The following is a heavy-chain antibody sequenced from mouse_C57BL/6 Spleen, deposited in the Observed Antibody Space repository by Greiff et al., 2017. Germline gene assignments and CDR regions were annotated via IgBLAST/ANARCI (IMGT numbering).Heavy chain of an antibody. J-gene: IGHJ3*01. CDR2: IDPSDSYT. CDR3: ASSGRFAY. V-gene: IGHV1-50*01. CDR1: GYTFTSYW. D-gene: IGHD3-2*02. Sequence: VQLQQPGAELVKPGASVKLSCKASGYTFTSYWMQWVKQRPGQGLEWIGEIDPSDSYTNYNQKFKGKATLTVDTSSSTAYMQLSSLTSEDSAVYYCASSGRFAYWAKGLWSLSLQ.